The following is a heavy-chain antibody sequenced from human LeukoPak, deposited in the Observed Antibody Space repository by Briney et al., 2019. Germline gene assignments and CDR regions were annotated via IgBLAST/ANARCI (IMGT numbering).Heavy chain of an antibody. J-gene: IGHJ4*02. CDR3: ARADSVTIAVAGLSCFDY. Sequence: SVKVSCKASGGTFSSYAISWVRQAPGQGLEWMGGIIPIFGTANYAQKFQGRVTITADESTSTAYMELSSLRSEDTAVYYCARADSVTIAVAGLSCFDYWGQGTLVTVSS. D-gene: IGHD6-19*01. CDR2: IIPIFGTA. V-gene: IGHV1-69*13. CDR1: GGTFSSYA.